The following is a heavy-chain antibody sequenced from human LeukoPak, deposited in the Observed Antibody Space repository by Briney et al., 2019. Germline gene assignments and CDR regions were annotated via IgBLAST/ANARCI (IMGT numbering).Heavy chain of an antibody. CDR2: IYYSGST. CDR3: ARTTTYYDFWSGYESRYYYMDV. J-gene: IGHJ6*03. V-gene: IGHV4-39*07. CDR1: GFIVRSSY. Sequence: GSLRLSCAASGFIVRSSYMSWIRQPPGKGLEWIGSIYYSGSTYYNPSLKSRVTISVDTSKNQFSLKLSSVTAADTAVYYCARTTTYYDFWSGYESRYYYMDVWGKGTTVTVSS. D-gene: IGHD3-3*01.